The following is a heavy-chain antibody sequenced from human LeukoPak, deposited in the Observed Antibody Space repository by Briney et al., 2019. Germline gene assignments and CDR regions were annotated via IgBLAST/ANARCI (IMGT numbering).Heavy chain of an antibody. CDR1: GYTFFSYG. Sequence: ASVKVSCKASGYTFFSYGISWVRQAPGQGLEWMGWISAYNGNTNYAQKLQGRVTMTTDTSTSTAYMELRSLRSDDTAVYYCARDGGVEQQLPLIYWGQGTLVTVSS. CDR3: ARDGGVEQQLPLIY. J-gene: IGHJ4*02. CDR2: ISAYNGNT. V-gene: IGHV1-18*01. D-gene: IGHD6-13*01.